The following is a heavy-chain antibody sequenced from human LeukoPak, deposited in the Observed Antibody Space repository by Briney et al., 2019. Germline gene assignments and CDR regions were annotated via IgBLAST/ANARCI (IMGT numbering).Heavy chain of an antibody. Sequence: SSETLSLTCTVSGGSISSYYWSWIRQPPGKGLEWIGYIYYSGSTNYNPSLKSRVTISVDTSKNQFSLKLSSVTAADTAVYYCARGYDILTDDPFDYWGQGTLVTVSS. J-gene: IGHJ4*02. CDR2: IYYSGST. V-gene: IGHV4-59*01. CDR3: ARGYDILTDDPFDY. D-gene: IGHD3-9*01. CDR1: GGSISSYY.